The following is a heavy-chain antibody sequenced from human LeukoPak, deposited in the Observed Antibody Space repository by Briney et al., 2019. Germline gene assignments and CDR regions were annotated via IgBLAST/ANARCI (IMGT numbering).Heavy chain of an antibody. Sequence: SGSLSLTCAVSGGSISSSNWWSWVRQPPGKGLEWIGEIYHSGSTNYNPSLKSRVTISVDKSKNQFSLKLSSVTAADTAVYYCARGAVGYSYGSLWYWGQGTLVTVSS. J-gene: IGHJ4*02. D-gene: IGHD5-18*01. CDR2: IYHSGST. V-gene: IGHV4-4*02. CDR3: ARGAVGYSYGSLWY. CDR1: GGSISSSNW.